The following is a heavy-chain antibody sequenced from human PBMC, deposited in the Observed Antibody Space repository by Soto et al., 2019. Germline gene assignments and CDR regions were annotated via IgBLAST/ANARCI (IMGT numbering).Heavy chain of an antibody. CDR1: GYRFTSYG. V-gene: IGHV1-18*01. D-gene: IGHD3-16*01. Sequence: QVQLVQSGAEVKNPGASVKVSCKASGYRFTSYGIGWVRQAPGQGLEWMGWINAYNGNTNYAQNLQGRVTLTTDTSTGTAYMELRTLRSNDAAVHYCEMVDVYVTPTPQDVWGQGTTVTVSS. J-gene: IGHJ6*02. CDR2: INAYNGNT. CDR3: EMVDVYVTPTPQDV.